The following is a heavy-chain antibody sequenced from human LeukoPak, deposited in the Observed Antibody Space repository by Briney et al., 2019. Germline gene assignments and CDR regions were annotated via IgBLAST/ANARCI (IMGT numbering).Heavy chain of an antibody. Sequence: ASVKVSCKASGYTLTAYYIHWMRQAPGQGLEWMGRINPNSGGTNYAQKFQGRVTMTRDTSISTAYMELSRLRSDDTAVYYCARESSISATGTLPWFDPWGLGTLVTVSS. D-gene: IGHD1-1*01. V-gene: IGHV1-2*06. CDR2: INPNSGGT. J-gene: IGHJ5*02. CDR3: ARESSISATGTLPWFDP. CDR1: GYTLTAYY.